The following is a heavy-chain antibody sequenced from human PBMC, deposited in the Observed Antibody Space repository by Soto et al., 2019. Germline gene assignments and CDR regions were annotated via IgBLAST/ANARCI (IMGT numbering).Heavy chain of an antibody. J-gene: IGHJ4*02. Sequence: GGSLRLSCXASGFTFSSYAMSWVRQAPGKGLEWVSAISGSGGSTYYADSVKGRFTISRDNSKNTLYLQMNSLRAEDTAVYYCAKDGGDYYDRSGYYSAYFDYWGQGTLVTVSS. CDR3: AKDGGDYYDRSGYYSAYFDY. CDR2: ISGSGGST. V-gene: IGHV3-23*01. CDR1: GFTFSSYA. D-gene: IGHD3-22*01.